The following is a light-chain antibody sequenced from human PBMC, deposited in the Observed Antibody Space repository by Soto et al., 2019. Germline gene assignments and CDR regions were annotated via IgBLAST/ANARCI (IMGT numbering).Light chain of an antibody. CDR2: DVS. V-gene: IGLV2-14*01. CDR1: SSDVGGYSY. J-gene: IGLJ2*01. CDR3: SSYTSRSTLV. Sequence: QSVLTQPASVSGSPGQSIAISCTGSSSDVGGYSYVSWYQQHPGKAPKLMIYDVSNRPSGVSERFSGSRSGNTASLTISGLQAEDEADYYCSSYTSRSTLVFGGGAKLTVL.